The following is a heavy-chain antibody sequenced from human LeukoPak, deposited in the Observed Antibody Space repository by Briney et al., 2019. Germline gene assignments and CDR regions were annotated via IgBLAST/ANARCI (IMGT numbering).Heavy chain of an antibody. Sequence: GGSLRLSCAASGFTFTSYSMNWVRQAPGKGLEWVSSITSSDYIYYADSVKGRFTISRDNAKNSLYLQMNSLRAEDTAVYYCARDLRVVRGQTDYWGQGTLVTVSS. CDR2: ITSSDYI. CDR3: ARDLRVVRGQTDY. V-gene: IGHV3-21*01. D-gene: IGHD3-10*01. CDR1: GFTFTSYS. J-gene: IGHJ4*02.